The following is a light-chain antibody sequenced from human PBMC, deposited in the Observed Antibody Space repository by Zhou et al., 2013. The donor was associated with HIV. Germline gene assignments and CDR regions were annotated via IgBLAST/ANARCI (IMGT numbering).Light chain of an antibody. CDR2: KAS. CDR3: QQYNSYSCS. Sequence: DIQMTQSPSTLSASVGDRVTITCRASQSISSWLAWYQQKPGKAPKLLIYKASSLESGVPSRFSGSGSGTEFTLTISSLQPDDFATYYCQQYNSYSCSFGLGDQGWRSN. V-gene: IGKV1-5*03. J-gene: IGKJ2*04. CDR1: QSISSW.